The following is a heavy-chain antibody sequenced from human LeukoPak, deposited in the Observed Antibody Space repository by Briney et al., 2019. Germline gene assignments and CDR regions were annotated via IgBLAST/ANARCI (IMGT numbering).Heavy chain of an antibody. CDR2: IYYSENT. V-gene: IGHV4-59*01. CDR3: AGGNFYDSRGHPYHFHF. CDR1: GASISSYY. D-gene: IGHD3-22*01. J-gene: IGHJ4*02. Sequence: SETLSLTCTVSGASISSYYWSWIRQPPGKGLEWIAYIYYSENTNYNSSLKSRVTISEDTSKNQFSLKLTSVTAADTAVYYCAGGNFYDSRGHPYHFHFWGQGTLVSVSS.